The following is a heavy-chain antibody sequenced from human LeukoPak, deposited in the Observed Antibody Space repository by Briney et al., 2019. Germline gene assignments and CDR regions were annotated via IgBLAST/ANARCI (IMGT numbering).Heavy chain of an antibody. D-gene: IGHD2-15*01. CDR2: IYYSGST. CDR3: ARDALIAPTGKRACDI. CDR1: GGSISSYY. J-gene: IGHJ3*02. V-gene: IGHV4-59*01. Sequence: SETLSLTCTVSGGSISSYYWSWIRQPPGKGLEWIGYIYYSGSTNYNPSLKSRVTISVDTSKNQFSLKLSSVTAADTAVYYCARDALIAPTGKRACDIWGQGTMVTVSS.